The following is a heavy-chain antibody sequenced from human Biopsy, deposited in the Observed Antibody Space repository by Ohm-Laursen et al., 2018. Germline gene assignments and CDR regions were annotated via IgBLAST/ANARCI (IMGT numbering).Heavy chain of an antibody. V-gene: IGHV3-33*01. D-gene: IGHD3-3*01. CDR2: IWYDGRNQ. Sequence: SLRLFCAASGFTFSNYGMHWVRQAPGKRLEWVAVIWYDGRNQYYADFVKGRFTISRDNSKNTLYLQMNGLRAEDTAVYFCAREIYPTTIYRPVDSWGQGTLVTVSS. CDR1: GFTFSNYG. CDR3: AREIYPTTIYRPVDS. J-gene: IGHJ5*01.